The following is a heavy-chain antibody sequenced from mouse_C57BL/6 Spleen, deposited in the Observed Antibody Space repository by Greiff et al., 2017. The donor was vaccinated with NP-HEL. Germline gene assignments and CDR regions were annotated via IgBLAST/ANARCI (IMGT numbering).Heavy chain of an antibody. CDR2: ISYSGST. D-gene: IGHD2-4*01. Sequence: EVQLQQSGPGMVKPSQSLSLTCTVTGYSITSGYDWHWIRHFPGNKLEWMGYISYSGSTNYNPSLKSRISITHDTSKNHFFLKLNSVTTEDTATYYCARGYDYDVRTWFAYWGQGTLVTVSA. CDR3: ARGYDYDVRTWFAY. V-gene: IGHV3-1*01. J-gene: IGHJ3*01. CDR1: GYSITSGYD.